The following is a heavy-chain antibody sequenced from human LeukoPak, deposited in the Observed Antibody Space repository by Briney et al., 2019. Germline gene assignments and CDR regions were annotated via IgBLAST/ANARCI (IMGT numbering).Heavy chain of an antibody. CDR3: ARGIRWFGELWLDY. D-gene: IGHD3-10*01. CDR1: GGSINSYY. J-gene: IGHJ4*02. CDR2: IYYSGST. V-gene: IGHV4-59*01. Sequence: SETLSLTCTVSGGSINSYYWSWIRQPPGKGLEWIGYIYYSGSTNYNPSLKSRVTISVDTSKNQFSLKLSSVTAADTAVYYCARGIRWFGELWLDYWGQGTLVTVSS.